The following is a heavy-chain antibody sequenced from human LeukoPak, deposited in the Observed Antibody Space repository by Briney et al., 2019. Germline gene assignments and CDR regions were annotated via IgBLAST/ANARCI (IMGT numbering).Heavy chain of an antibody. V-gene: IGHV3-48*01. D-gene: IGHD4-23*01. CDR2: ISSGSSPI. CDR3: TKVATVVTPSRYYFDY. J-gene: IGHJ4*02. Sequence: GGSLRLSCAASGFTFSDYSMNWVRQAPGKGLEWVSYISSGSSPISYADSVKGRFTISRDNAKNSLYLQMNSLRAEDTAVYYCTKVATVVTPSRYYFDYWGQGTLVTVSS. CDR1: GFTFSDYS.